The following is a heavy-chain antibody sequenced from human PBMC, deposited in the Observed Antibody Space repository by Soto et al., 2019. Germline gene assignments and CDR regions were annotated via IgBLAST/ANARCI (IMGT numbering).Heavy chain of an antibody. Sequence: PSETLSLTCTVSDGSISSYYWSWIRQPPGKELEWIGYIYYSGSTNYNPSLKSRVTISVDTSKNQFSLKLSSVTAADTAVYYCARDTPGYCSGGSCYPYYYYYYGMDVWGQGTTVTVSS. J-gene: IGHJ6*02. CDR3: ARDTPGYCSGGSCYPYYYYYYGMDV. CDR2: IYYSGST. V-gene: IGHV4-59*01. CDR1: DGSISSYY. D-gene: IGHD2-15*01.